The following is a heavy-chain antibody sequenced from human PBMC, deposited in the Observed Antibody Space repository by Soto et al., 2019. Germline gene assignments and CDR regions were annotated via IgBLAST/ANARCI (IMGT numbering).Heavy chain of an antibody. V-gene: IGHV3-23*01. CDR1: GFTFNSYA. J-gene: IGHJ4*02. CDR3: AKEDLESDYFDY. CDR2: ISGSGDST. Sequence: EVQLLESGGGLVQPGRSLRLSCAASGFTFNSYAMSWVRQAPGKGLEWVSAISGSGDSTSYADSVKGRFNISRDNSKNMQYLQMNSLRAEDTAVYYWAKEDLESDYFDYWGQGTLVTVSS.